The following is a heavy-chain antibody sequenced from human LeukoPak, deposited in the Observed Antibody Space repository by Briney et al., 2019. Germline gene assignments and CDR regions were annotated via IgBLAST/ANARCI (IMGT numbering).Heavy chain of an antibody. Sequence: SETLSLTCTVSGGSISSGDYYWSWIRQPPGKGLEWIGYIYYSGSTYYNPSLKSRVTISVDTSKNQFSLKLSSVTAADTAVYYCARVQGYDFWSGYDLYYFGYWGQGTLVTVSS. CDR2: IYYSGST. V-gene: IGHV4-30-4*08. CDR3: ARVQGYDFWSGYDLYYFGY. CDR1: GGSISSGDYY. J-gene: IGHJ4*02. D-gene: IGHD3-3*01.